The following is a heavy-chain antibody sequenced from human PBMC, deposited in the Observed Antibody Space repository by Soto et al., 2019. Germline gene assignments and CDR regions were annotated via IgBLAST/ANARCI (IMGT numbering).Heavy chain of an antibody. D-gene: IGHD5-18*01. CDR3: ARDLIQLSLGRLGGIDY. Sequence: QVQLVESGGGVVQPGRSLRLSCAASGFTFSSYGMHWVRQAPGKGLEWVAVIWYDGSNKYYADSVKGRFTISRDNSKNTLYLQMNSLRAEDTAMYYCARDLIQLSLGRLGGIDYWGQGTLVTVSS. V-gene: IGHV3-33*01. J-gene: IGHJ4*02. CDR1: GFTFSSYG. CDR2: IWYDGSNK.